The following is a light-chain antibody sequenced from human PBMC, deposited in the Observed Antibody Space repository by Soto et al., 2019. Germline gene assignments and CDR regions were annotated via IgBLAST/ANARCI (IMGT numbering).Light chain of an antibody. V-gene: IGLV2-14*01. J-gene: IGLJ1*01. CDR3: SSYTSSSTFYV. Sequence: QSALTQPASVSGSPGQSITISCTGTSSDVGGYNYVSWYQQHPGKAPKLMIYAVSNRPSGVSNRFSGSKSSNTASLTISGLQAEDEADYYCSSYTSSSTFYVFGTGTKLTVL. CDR1: SSDVGGYNY. CDR2: AVS.